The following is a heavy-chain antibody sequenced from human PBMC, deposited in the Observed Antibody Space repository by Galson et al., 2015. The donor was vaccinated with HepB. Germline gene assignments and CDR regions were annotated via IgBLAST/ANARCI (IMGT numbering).Heavy chain of an antibody. CDR3: ASTNSFDY. D-gene: IGHD1-1*01. V-gene: IGHV3-7*01. Sequence: SLRLSCAASGFIFSNYWMNWARQAPGKGLEWVAAIRQEGSEKWYVDSVKGRFAISRDNDKNSLYLEMNSLRVDDTAIYYCASTNSFDYWCQGTLGTVSS. CDR1: GFIFSNYW. CDR2: IRQEGSEK. J-gene: IGHJ4*02.